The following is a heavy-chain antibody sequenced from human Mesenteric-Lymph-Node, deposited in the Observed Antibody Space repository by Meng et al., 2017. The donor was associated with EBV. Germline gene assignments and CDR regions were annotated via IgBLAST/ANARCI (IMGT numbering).Heavy chain of an antibody. J-gene: IGHJ4*02. Sequence: QGQLRGSGHGLVKPWGTLSLTCAVPNASISSRDWWSWVRQSPGKGLEWIGEIYHSGTTSYNPSLKSRATLSVDKSRNEFSLKLSSVTAADTAVYYCARVTWPRLAVYYFDFWGQGTLVTVSS. V-gene: IGHV4-4*02. CDR3: ARVTWPRLAVYYFDF. CDR1: NASISSRDW. D-gene: IGHD5-12*01. CDR2: IYHSGTT.